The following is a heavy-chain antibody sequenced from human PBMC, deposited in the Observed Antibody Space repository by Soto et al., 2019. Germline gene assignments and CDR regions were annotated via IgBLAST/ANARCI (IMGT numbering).Heavy chain of an antibody. V-gene: IGHV1-3*01. D-gene: IGHD3-22*01. Sequence: ASVKVSCKAYGYTFTSYGFNWVGQAPGRGLEWMGWINPGNGNTKYSQQFQGRVIIDRDTSASTAYMELSSLRSEDTAVYYCARGGYFDSSNYLAYWGLGTLVTVSS. CDR1: GYTFTSYG. J-gene: IGHJ4*02. CDR3: ARGGYFDSSNYLAY. CDR2: INPGNGNT.